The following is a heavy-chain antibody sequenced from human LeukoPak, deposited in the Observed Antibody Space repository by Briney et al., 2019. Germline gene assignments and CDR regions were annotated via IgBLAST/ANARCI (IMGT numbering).Heavy chain of an antibody. Sequence: SETLSLTCTVSGGSINNYYWSWIRQPPGKGLEWIGHISYSGNTNYNSSLRSRVTISVDTSNNQFSLRLSSVTAADTAVYYCARDSYTGNYFEDTFDIWGQRTMVTVSS. J-gene: IGHJ3*02. CDR2: ISYSGNT. D-gene: IGHD1-26*01. CDR3: ARDSYTGNYFEDTFDI. CDR1: GGSINNYY. V-gene: IGHV4-59*01.